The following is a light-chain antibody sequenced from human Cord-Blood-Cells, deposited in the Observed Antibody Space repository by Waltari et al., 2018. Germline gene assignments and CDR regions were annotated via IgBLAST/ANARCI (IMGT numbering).Light chain of an antibody. V-gene: IGKV1-5*03. J-gene: IGKJ1*01. CDR3: QQYNSYSRT. CDR2: KAS. CDR1: QSISSW. Sequence: DIQMTPSPSTLSASVGDRVTITCRASQSISSWLAWYKQKPGKAPKLLIYKASSLESGVPSRFSSSGSGTEFTLTISSLQPDDFATYYCQQYNSYSRTFGQGTKVEIK.